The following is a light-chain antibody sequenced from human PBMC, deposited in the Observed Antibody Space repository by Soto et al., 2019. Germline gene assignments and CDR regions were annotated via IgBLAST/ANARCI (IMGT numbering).Light chain of an antibody. CDR1: SSDVGGYNY. V-gene: IGLV2-8*01. J-gene: IGLJ1*01. CDR2: EVT. Sequence: QSVLTQPPSASGSPGQSVTISCTGTSSDVGGYNYVYWYQQHPGKAPKLMIYEVTKRPSGVPDRFSGSKSGNTASLTVSGLQAEDEADYYRSSYADSNSYVFGTGTKLTVL. CDR3: SSYADSNSYV.